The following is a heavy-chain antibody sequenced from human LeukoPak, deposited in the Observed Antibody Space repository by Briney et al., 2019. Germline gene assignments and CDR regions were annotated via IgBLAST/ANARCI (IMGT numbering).Heavy chain of an antibody. Sequence: GASVKVSCKASGYTFTSYGISWVRQAPGQGLEWMGWISAYNGNTNYAQKLQGRVTMTTDTSTSTAYMELRSLRSDDTAVYYCARLLGMTTVTLWFDPWGQGTLVTVSS. CDR1: GYTFTSYG. J-gene: IGHJ5*02. CDR3: ARLLGMTTVTLWFDP. V-gene: IGHV1-18*01. CDR2: ISAYNGNT. D-gene: IGHD4-11*01.